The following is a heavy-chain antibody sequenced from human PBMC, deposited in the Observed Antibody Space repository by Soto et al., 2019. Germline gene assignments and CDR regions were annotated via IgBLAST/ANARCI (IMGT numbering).Heavy chain of an antibody. CDR2: IYHRGNT. D-gene: IGHD3-16*01. V-gene: IGHV4-30-2*01. J-gene: IGHJ3*02. CDR3: ARVGEVVLNGAFDI. CDR1: GDSISSGGYS. Sequence: QLQLQESGSGLVKPSQTLSLTCAVSGDSISSGGYSWSWVRQPPGKGLEWIGYIYHRGNTYYNPSLKSRVTISADGSKDQFSLSLSSVTAADTAVYYCARVGEVVLNGAFDIWGQGTMVTVSS.